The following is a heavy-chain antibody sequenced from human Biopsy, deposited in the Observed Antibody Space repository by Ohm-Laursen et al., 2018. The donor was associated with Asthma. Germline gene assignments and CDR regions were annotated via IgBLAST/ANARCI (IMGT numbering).Heavy chain of an antibody. CDR2: ISFDPLNK. Sequence: RSLRLSCTAPGFTLSSYVMHWVRQAPGKGLDWVALISFDPLNKQYADWVRGRFTVSRDSSKNTLYLQMNSLRADDTAVYYCARVPVAAAGPYYYGMDVWGPGTTVTVSS. CDR3: ARVPVAAAGPYYYGMDV. D-gene: IGHD6-13*01. J-gene: IGHJ6*02. V-gene: IGHV3-30*03. CDR1: GFTLSSYV.